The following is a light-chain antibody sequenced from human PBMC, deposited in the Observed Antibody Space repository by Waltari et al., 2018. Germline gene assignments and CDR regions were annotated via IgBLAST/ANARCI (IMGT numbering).Light chain of an antibody. CDR2: SIS. CDR3: QQNFRFPYT. CDR1: QSISTY. J-gene: IGKJ2*01. Sequence: DIQMTQSPSSLSASVGDRVSTTCRASQSISTYINWYQQKPGRAPKLLIDSISRLQSGVPSRFSGSGSGADFTLTISSLHPEDFATYYCQQNFRFPYTFGQGTKLEIK. V-gene: IGKV1-39*01.